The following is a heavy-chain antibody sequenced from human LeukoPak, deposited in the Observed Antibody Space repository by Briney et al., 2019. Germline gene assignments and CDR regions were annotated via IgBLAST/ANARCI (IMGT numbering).Heavy chain of an antibody. CDR2: INPNSGST. D-gene: IGHD5-18*01. V-gene: IGHV1-2*02. Sequence: ASVKVSCKASGYIFTDYFLHWVRQAPGQGLEWMGWINPNSGSTNYAQKFQDRVTMTRDTSISTAYMELSRLRSDDTAVYYCARRGNIYAYDYWGQGTLVTVSS. J-gene: IGHJ4*02. CDR3: ARRGNIYAYDY. CDR1: GYIFTDYF.